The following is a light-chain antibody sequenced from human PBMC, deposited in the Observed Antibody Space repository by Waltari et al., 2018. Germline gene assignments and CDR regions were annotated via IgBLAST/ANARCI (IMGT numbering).Light chain of an antibody. CDR2: LGS. Sequence: DIVMTQSPLSLPVIPGEAASISCRSSQSLLHSNGYNYLDWYLQKPGQSPQLLIYLGSNRASGVPDRFSVSGSGTDFTLKISRVEAEDVGVYYCMQALQTPLTFGGGTKVEIK. CDR1: QSLLHSNGYNY. V-gene: IGKV2-28*01. J-gene: IGKJ4*01. CDR3: MQALQTPLT.